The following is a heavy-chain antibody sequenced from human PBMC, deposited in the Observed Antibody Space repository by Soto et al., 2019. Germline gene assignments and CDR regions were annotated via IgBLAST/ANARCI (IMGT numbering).Heavy chain of an antibody. V-gene: IGHV4-4*07. CDR1: GASITSSSY. Sequence: QVQLQESGPGLMKPSETLSLTCTVSGASITSSSYWSWIRQPAGKGLEWIGRFSLSGTTNYNPSLRSRVTMSADVSKNQFSLRLTSVTAADTALYYCARGMTPPGAPAWYYFDSWGQGTLVTASS. CDR2: FSLSGTT. CDR3: ARGMTPPGAPAWYYFDS. D-gene: IGHD2-8*02. J-gene: IGHJ4*02.